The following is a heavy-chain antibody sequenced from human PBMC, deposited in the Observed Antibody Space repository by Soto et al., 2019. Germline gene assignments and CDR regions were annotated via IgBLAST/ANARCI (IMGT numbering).Heavy chain of an antibody. CDR3: ARDGTISGVVLVPPLHPYSDS. J-gene: IGHJ4*01. CDR2: ISSTGDFT. Sequence: QVQLVESGGGLVKPGGSLRLACAASGFTFSDFYMIWIRQAPGKGLEWVAYISSTGDFTNYADSVKGRFTVSRDNAKNSLYLQMDSLRAEDTAVYYCARDGTISGVVLVPPLHPYSDSWGHGALLTVSS. CDR1: GFTFSDFY. V-gene: IGHV3-11*05. D-gene: IGHD3-3*01.